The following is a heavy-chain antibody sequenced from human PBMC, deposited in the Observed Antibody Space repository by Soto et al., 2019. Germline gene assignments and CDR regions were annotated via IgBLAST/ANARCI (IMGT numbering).Heavy chain of an antibody. CDR2: IIPIFGTA. CDR1: GGTFRSYA. Sequence: SVKVSCKASGGTFRSYAISWVRQVPGQGLEWMGGIIPIFGTANYAQKFQGRVTITADESTSTAYMELSSLRSEDTAVYYCARAPGLGTMIVVVTPSGGALDIWGQGTMVTVSS. J-gene: IGHJ3*02. D-gene: IGHD3-22*01. V-gene: IGHV1-69*13. CDR3: ARAPGLGTMIVVVTPSGGALDI.